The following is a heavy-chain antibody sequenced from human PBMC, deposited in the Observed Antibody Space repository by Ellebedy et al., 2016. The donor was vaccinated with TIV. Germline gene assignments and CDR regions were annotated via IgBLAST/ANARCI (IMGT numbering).Heavy chain of an antibody. V-gene: IGHV2-70*17. Sequence: SGPTLVKPTQTLTLTCTFSGLSLSTSRLSVSWIRQPPGKALEWLARIDWDDDKFYSTSLRTRVTISKDSSENQVVLTMTNMDPEDTATYYCARISSGWGFDYWGQGALVTVSS. D-gene: IGHD6-19*01. CDR3: ARISSGWGFDY. CDR1: GLSLSTSRLS. J-gene: IGHJ4*02. CDR2: IDWDDDK.